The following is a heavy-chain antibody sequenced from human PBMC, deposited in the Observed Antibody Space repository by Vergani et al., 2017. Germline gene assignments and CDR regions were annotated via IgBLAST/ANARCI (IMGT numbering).Heavy chain of an antibody. CDR1: GGSISSYY. Sequence: QVQLQESGPGLVKPSETLSLTCTVSGGSISSYYWSWIRQPPGKGLEWIGYIYYSGSTNYNPSLKSRVTISVDKSKNQFSLKLSSVTAADTAVYYCARTNGDYYYYYGMDVWGQGTTVTVSS. J-gene: IGHJ6*02. D-gene: IGHD4-17*01. V-gene: IGHV4-59*12. CDR3: ARTNGDYYYYYGMDV. CDR2: IYYSGST.